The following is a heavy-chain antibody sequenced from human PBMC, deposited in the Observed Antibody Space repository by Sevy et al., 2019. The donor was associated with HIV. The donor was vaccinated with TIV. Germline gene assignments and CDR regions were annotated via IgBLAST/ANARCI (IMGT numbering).Heavy chain of an antibody. CDR1: GFTFAIYD. Sequence: ASVKVSCKASGFTFAIYDIYWVRQATGQGLEWMGWMNTNTGNRGFAQKFQGRVTMTRNTSITTAYMELSNLRSEDTAVYYCARVSGWYLRHGMDVWGQGTTVTVSS. J-gene: IGHJ6*02. D-gene: IGHD6-19*01. CDR2: MNTNTGNR. V-gene: IGHV1-8*02. CDR3: ARVSGWYLRHGMDV.